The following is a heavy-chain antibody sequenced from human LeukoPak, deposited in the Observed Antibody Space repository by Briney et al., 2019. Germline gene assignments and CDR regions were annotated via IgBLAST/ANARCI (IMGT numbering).Heavy chain of an antibody. CDR3: ARDTTAAGLYYFDY. CDR2: INWNGGST. D-gene: IGHD6-13*01. Sequence: PGGSLRLSCAASGFTFDDYGMSWVRQAPGKGLEWVSGINWNGGSTGYADSVKGRFTISRDNAKNSLYLQMNSLRAGDTALYYCARDTTAAGLYYFDYWGQGTLVTVSS. V-gene: IGHV3-20*04. CDR1: GFTFDDYG. J-gene: IGHJ4*02.